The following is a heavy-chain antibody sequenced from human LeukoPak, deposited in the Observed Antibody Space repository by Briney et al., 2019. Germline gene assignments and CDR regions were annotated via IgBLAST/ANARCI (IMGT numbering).Heavy chain of an antibody. D-gene: IGHD3-9*01. Sequence: PGGSLRLSCAASGFTFSSYGMHWVRQAPGKGLEWVAVISYDGSNKYHADSVKGRFTISRDNSKNTLYLQMNSLRAEDTAVYYCAKEAHYDILTGYSYYFDYWGQGTLVTVSS. CDR2: ISYDGSNK. CDR3: AKEAHYDILTGYSYYFDY. V-gene: IGHV3-30*18. J-gene: IGHJ4*02. CDR1: GFTFSSYG.